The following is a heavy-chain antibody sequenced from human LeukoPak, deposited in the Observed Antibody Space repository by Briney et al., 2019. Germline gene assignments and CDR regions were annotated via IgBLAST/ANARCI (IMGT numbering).Heavy chain of an antibody. D-gene: IGHD6-13*01. CDR3: ASQPIAAAGTKAGTDDASDI. CDR1: GYSFTSYW. J-gene: IGHJ3*02. V-gene: IGHV5-51*01. Sequence: GESLKISCKGSGYSFTSYWIGWVRQMPGKGLEWMGIIFPGDSDTRYSPSFQGQVTISADKSISTAYLQWSSLKASDTAMYYCASQPIAAAGTKAGTDDASDIWGQGTMVTVSS. CDR2: IFPGDSDT.